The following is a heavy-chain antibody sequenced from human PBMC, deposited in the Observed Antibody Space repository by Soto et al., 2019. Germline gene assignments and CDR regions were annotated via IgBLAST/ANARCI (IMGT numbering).Heavy chain of an antibody. Sequence: SLRLSCAASGFTVSSNYMSWVRQAPGKGLEWISIIYSAGNTYYADSVKGRFTISRDNSKNTVYLQMNSLRAEDTAVYYCAKAGYGSGSYYTLSFDYWGQGSLVTVSS. J-gene: IGHJ4*02. CDR2: IYSAGNT. V-gene: IGHV3-66*01. D-gene: IGHD3-10*01. CDR1: GFTVSSNY. CDR3: AKAGYGSGSYYTLSFDY.